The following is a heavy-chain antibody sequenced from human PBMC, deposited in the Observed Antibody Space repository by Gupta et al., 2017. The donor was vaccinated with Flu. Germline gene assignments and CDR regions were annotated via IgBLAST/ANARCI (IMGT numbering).Heavy chain of an antibody. CDR2: INGDGSKT. V-gene: IGHV3-74*01. D-gene: IGHD3-9*01. J-gene: IGHJ4*02. Sequence: GGSLRLSCAASGFPFSIKWMHWVRQAPGKGLEWVSLINGDGSKTGYADSVKGRFTISRDNAKNTLYMQMDTLRVEDTAVYYCAPADKGWGQG. CDR3: APADKG. CDR1: GFPFSIKW.